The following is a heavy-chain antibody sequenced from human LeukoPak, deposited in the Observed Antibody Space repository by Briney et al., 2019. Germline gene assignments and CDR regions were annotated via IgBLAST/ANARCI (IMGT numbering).Heavy chain of an antibody. Sequence: PGGFLRLSCAASGFTFSSYAMHWVRQAPGKGLEWVAVISYDGSNKYYADSVKGRFTISRDNSKNTLYLQMNSLRAEDTAVYYCARGGPYDSSGYYYVPFYFDYWGQGTLVTVSS. J-gene: IGHJ4*02. CDR3: ARGGPYDSSGYYYVPFYFDY. D-gene: IGHD3-22*01. CDR2: ISYDGSNK. CDR1: GFTFSSYA. V-gene: IGHV3-30-3*01.